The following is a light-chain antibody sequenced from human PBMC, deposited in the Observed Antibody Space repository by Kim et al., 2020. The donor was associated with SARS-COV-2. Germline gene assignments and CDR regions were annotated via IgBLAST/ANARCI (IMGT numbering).Light chain of an antibody. J-gene: IGLJ2*01. Sequence: ALEQKARIKCRGDTLRIYYPSWYQQKPGQAPLLVIYGKNNRPSGIPDLFSGSSSGNTASLTITGAQAEDEADYSCNSRDSSGNHLVFGGGTQLTVL. CDR1: TLRIYY. V-gene: IGLV3-19*01. CDR3: NSRDSSGNHLV. CDR2: GKN.